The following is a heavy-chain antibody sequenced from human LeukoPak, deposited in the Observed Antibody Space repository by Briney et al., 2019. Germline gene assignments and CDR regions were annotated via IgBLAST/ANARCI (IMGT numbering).Heavy chain of an antibody. CDR1: GFTFSSYS. Sequence: GSLRLSCAASGFTFSSYSMNWVRQAPGKGLAWISFISSSSSTMYYADSVKGRFTISRDNAKNSLYLQMNSLRAEDTAVYYCVRPDYYYGAGSYGGDYWGQGTLVTVSS. V-gene: IGHV3-48*01. CDR2: ISSSSSTM. CDR3: VRPDYYYGAGSYGGDY. D-gene: IGHD3-10*01. J-gene: IGHJ4*02.